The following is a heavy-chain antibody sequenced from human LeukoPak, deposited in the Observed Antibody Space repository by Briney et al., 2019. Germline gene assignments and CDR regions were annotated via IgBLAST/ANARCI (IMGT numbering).Heavy chain of an antibody. CDR3: AGDYGDYFDY. Sequence: PGRSLRLSCAASGFTFSSYAMHWVRQAPGKGLEWVAVISYDGSNKYYADSVKGRFTISRDNSKNTLYLQMNSLRAEGTAVYYCAGDYGDYFDYWGQGTLVTVSS. CDR2: ISYDGSNK. V-gene: IGHV3-30-3*01. J-gene: IGHJ4*02. D-gene: IGHD4-17*01. CDR1: GFTFSSYA.